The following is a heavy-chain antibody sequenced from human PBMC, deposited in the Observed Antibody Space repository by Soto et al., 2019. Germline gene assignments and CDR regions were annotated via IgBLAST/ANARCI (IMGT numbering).Heavy chain of an antibody. CDR1: GYSFTSYW. V-gene: IGHV5-51*01. J-gene: IGHJ3*02. D-gene: IGHD3-10*01. CDR3: ARPITMDGSDAFDI. Sequence: PGESLKISCKGSGYSFTSYWIGWVRQMPGKGLEWMGIIYPSDSDTSYSPSFQGHVTISADKSISTAYLQWSSLKASDTAMYYCARPITMDGSDAFDIWGQGTMVTVSS. CDR2: IYPSDSDT.